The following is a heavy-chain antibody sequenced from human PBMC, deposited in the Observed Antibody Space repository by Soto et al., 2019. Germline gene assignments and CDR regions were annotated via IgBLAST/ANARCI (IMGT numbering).Heavy chain of an antibody. CDR2: IYYSGST. V-gene: IGHV4-39*01. CDR3: ASYFWDCSGGSCYPRDYYYYYYMDV. J-gene: IGHJ6*03. D-gene: IGHD2-15*01. Sequence: WATLTLTCTVSGGTISSCRYYRGWIRLPPGTWLECIGSIYYSGSTYYNPSLKSRVTISVDTSKNQFSLKLSSVTAADTAVYYCASYFWDCSGGSCYPRDYYYYYYMDVWGKGTTV. CDR1: GGTISSCRYY.